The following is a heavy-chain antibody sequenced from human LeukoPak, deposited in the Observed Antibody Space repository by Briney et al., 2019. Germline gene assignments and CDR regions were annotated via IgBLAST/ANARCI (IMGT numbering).Heavy chain of an antibody. Sequence: ASVKVSCKASGYTFTSYYMHWVRQAPGQGLEWMGIINPSGGSTSYAQKFQGRVTMTRDMSTSTVYMELSSLRSEDTAVYYCARDGVLRFLEWLPIDYYYIDVWGKGTTVTVSS. J-gene: IGHJ6*03. D-gene: IGHD3-3*01. CDR1: GYTFTSYY. CDR3: ARDGVLRFLEWLPIDYYYIDV. V-gene: IGHV1-46*01. CDR2: INPSGGST.